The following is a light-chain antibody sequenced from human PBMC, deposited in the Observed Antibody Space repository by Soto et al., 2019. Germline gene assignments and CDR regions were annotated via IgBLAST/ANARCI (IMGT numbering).Light chain of an antibody. J-gene: IGKJ3*01. V-gene: IGKV3-20*01. CDR1: QSVGNNY. CDR2: SAS. Sequence: EIVLTQSPGTLSLSPGERATLSCRASQSVGNNYLAWYQQKPGQAPRLLIHSASNRAAGIPDRFSGSGSGTAFSLTISRLEPEDVAVYFCHQHATAPLTFGPGTKVNVK. CDR3: HQHATAPLT.